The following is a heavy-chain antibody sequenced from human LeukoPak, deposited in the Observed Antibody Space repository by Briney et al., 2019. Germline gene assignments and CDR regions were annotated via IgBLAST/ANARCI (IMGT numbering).Heavy chain of an antibody. CDR2: ISGSGGST. D-gene: IGHD3-10*01. V-gene: IGHV3-23*01. CDR1: GFTFSSYA. J-gene: IGHJ6*02. Sequence: GGSLRLSCAASGFTFSSYAMSWVRQAPGKGLEWVSAISGSGGSTYYADSVKGRFTVSRDNAKNTLYLQMNSLRAEDTAVYYCARGRYYGMDVWGQGTTVTVSS. CDR3: ARGRYYGMDV.